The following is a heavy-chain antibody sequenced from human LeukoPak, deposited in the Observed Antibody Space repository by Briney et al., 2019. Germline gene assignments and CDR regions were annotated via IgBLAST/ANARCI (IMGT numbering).Heavy chain of an antibody. CDR2: IIPIFGTA. J-gene: IGHJ6*03. V-gene: IGHV1-69*01. CDR3: ARARYGDYFRRIGYYYYYMDV. D-gene: IGHD4-17*01. CDR1: GGTFSSYA. Sequence: ASVKVSCKASGGTFSSYAISWVRQAPGQGLEWMGGIIPIFGTANYAQKLQGRVTITADESTSTAYMELSSLRSEDTAVYYCARARYGDYFRRIGYYYYYMDVWGKGTTVTVSS.